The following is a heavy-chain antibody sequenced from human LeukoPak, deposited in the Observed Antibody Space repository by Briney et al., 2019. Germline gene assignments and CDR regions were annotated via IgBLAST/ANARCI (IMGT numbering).Heavy chain of an antibody. CDR2: IYYSGST. Sequence: SETLSLTCTVSGGSISSGDYYWGWIRQPPGKGLGWIGYIYYSGSTYYNPSLKSRVTISVDTSKNQFSLKLSSVTAADTAVYYCARVPLPAAIFDWFDPWGQGTPVTVSS. J-gene: IGHJ5*02. D-gene: IGHD2-2*01. CDR1: GGSISSGDYY. CDR3: ARVPLPAAIFDWFDP. V-gene: IGHV4-30-4*08.